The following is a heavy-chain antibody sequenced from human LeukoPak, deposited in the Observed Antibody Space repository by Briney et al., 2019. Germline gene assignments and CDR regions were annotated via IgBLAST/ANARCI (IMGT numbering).Heavy chain of an antibody. Sequence: ASVKVSCKASGYTFTGYYMHWVRQAPGQGLEWMGWINPNSGGTNYAQKLQGRVTMTRDTSISTAYMELSRLRSDDTAVYYCASIYCSGGSCYPSWDYYYYGMDVWGQGTTVTVSS. CDR1: GYTFTGYY. J-gene: IGHJ6*02. D-gene: IGHD2-15*01. V-gene: IGHV1-2*02. CDR3: ASIYCSGGSCYPSWDYYYYGMDV. CDR2: INPNSGGT.